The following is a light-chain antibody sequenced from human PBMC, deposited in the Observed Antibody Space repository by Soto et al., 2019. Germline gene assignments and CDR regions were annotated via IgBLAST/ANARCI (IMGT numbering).Light chain of an antibody. Sequence: DIPMTQSPSTLSASVGDRVTITCRASQSISSWLAWDQQKPGKAPKLLIYDASSLESGVPSRFSGSGSGTEFTLTISSLQPDDFATYYCQQYNSYPETFGQGTKVEIK. CDR2: DAS. CDR1: QSISSW. CDR3: QQYNSYPET. V-gene: IGKV1-5*01. J-gene: IGKJ1*01.